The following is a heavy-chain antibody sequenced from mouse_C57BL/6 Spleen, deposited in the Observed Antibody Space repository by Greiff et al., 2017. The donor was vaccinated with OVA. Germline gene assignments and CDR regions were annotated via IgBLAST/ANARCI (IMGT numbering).Heavy chain of an antibody. Sequence: EVKLMESEGGLVQPGSSMKLSCTASGFTFSDYYMAWVRQVPEKGLEWVANINYDGSSTYYLDSLKSRFIISRDNAKNILYLQMSSLKSEDTATYYCARLPYYYAMDYWGQGTSVTVSS. J-gene: IGHJ4*01. CDR1: GFTFSDYY. CDR3: ARLPYYYAMDY. V-gene: IGHV5-16*01. CDR2: INYDGSST.